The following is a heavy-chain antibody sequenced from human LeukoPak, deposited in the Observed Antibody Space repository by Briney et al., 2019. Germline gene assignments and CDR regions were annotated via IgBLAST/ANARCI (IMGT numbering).Heavy chain of an antibody. CDR1: GGPFGVYY. D-gene: IGHD3-10*01. V-gene: IGHV4-34*01. CDR3: AGPGAGDLDY. CDR2: INHSGST. Sequence: SETLSLTCAVYGGPFGVYYWSWVRQPPGKGLEWIGEINHSGSTNYNPSLKSRATISVDTSKNHFSLKLSSVTAADTAVYYCAGPGAGDLDYWGQGTPVTVSS. J-gene: IGHJ4*02.